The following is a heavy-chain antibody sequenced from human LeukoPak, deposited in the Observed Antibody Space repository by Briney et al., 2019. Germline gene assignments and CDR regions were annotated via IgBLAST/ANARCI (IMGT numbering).Heavy chain of an antibody. CDR2: IYYTGST. CDR3: ARRLGSGYAEDYYYYGLDV. D-gene: IGHD5-12*01. V-gene: IGHV4-59*01. J-gene: IGHJ6*02. CDR1: GVSLTSYY. Sequence: RPSETLSLTCIVSGVSLTSYYWSWIRLPPGKGLEWIGYIYYTGSTSYNPSLKSRITISVDTSKNLFSLRLSSVTAADTGVYYCARRLGSGYAEDYYYYGLDVWGQGTTVTVSS.